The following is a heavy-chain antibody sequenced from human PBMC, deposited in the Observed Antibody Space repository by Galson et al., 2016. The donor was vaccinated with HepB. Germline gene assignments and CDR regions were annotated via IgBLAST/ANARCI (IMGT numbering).Heavy chain of an antibody. CDR3: AHGRVAAAGPGAFDI. CDR1: GFSLSTTGVG. J-gene: IGHJ3*02. Sequence: PALVKPTQTLTLTCTFSGFSLSTTGVGVGWIRQPPGKALEWLALKYWDDDKYYNPSLKTRLIITKDTSKNQVVLTMTNMDPVDTATYYCAHGRVAAAGPGAFDIWGQGTMATVSS. D-gene: IGHD6-13*01. V-gene: IGHV2-5*02. CDR2: KYWDDDK.